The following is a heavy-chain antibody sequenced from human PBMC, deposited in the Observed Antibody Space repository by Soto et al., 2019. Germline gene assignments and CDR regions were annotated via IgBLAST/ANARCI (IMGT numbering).Heavy chain of an antibody. CDR1: GFTFGDYA. CDR2: IRSKAYGGTT. J-gene: IGHJ4*02. CDR3: TTEYCSGGSCYSGIDY. D-gene: IGHD2-15*01. V-gene: IGHV3-49*03. Sequence: GGSLRLSCTASGFTFGDYAMSWFRQAPGKGLEWVGFIRSKAYGGTTEYAASVKGRFTISRDDSKSIAYLQMNSLKTEDTAVYYCTTEYCSGGSCYSGIDYWGQGTLVTVSS.